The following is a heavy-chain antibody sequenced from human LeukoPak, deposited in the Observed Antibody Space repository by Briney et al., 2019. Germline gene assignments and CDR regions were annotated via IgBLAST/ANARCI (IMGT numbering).Heavy chain of an antibody. D-gene: IGHD3-10*01. Sequence: GGSLRLSCAASGFTFSSYGMHWVRQAPGKGLEWVAVIWYDGSNKYYADSVKGRFTISRYNSKNTLYLQMNSLRAAATAVYYCARYMVPSAYGMDVWGQGTTVTVSS. CDR2: IWYDGSNK. CDR3: ARYMVPSAYGMDV. V-gene: IGHV3-33*01. J-gene: IGHJ6*02. CDR1: GFTFSSYG.